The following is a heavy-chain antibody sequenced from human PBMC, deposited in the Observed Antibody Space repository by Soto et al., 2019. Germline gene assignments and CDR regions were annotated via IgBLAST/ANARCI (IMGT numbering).Heavy chain of an antibody. CDR3: ARSRYYYDSGGPGYFDY. CDR1: GFTVSSNY. J-gene: IGHJ4*02. V-gene: IGHV3-66*01. Sequence: PGGSLRLSCSSSGFTVSSNYLSWVRQAPGEGLEWVSFIYPGGSTYHANFVKGRFTISRDNSKHTVFLRMNSLRAEDTAVYFCARSRYYYDSGGPGYFDYWGQGTLVTVSS. D-gene: IGHD3-22*01. CDR2: IYPGGST.